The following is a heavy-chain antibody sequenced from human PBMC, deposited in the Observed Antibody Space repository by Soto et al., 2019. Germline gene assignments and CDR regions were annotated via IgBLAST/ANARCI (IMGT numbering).Heavy chain of an antibody. CDR3: ARPSGSYLYYFDY. V-gene: IGHV4-39*01. Sequence: SETLSLTCTVSGGSISSSSYYWGWIRQPPGKGLEWIGNIYYSGSTYYNPSLKSRVTISVDTSKNQFSLKLSSVTAADTAVYYCARPSGSYLYYFDYWGQGTLVTVSS. CDR2: IYYSGST. D-gene: IGHD1-26*01. CDR1: GGSISSSSYY. J-gene: IGHJ4*02.